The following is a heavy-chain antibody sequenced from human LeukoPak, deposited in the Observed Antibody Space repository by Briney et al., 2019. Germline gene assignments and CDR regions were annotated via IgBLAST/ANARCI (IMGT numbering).Heavy chain of an antibody. J-gene: IGHJ4*02. Sequence: GGSLRLPCAASGFTFDDYGMSWVRQAPGKGLEWVSGINWNGGSTGYADSVKGRFTISRDNAKNSLYLQMNSLRAEDTALYYCAREGPHYYYDSSGYLDYWGQGTLVTVSS. CDR3: AREGPHYYYDSSGYLDY. CDR1: GFTFDDYG. D-gene: IGHD3-22*01. V-gene: IGHV3-20*04. CDR2: INWNGGST.